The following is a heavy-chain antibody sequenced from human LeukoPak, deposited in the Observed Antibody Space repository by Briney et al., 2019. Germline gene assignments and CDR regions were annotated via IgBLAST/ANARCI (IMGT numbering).Heavy chain of an antibody. Sequence: WGSLRLSCAASGFSFNNAWMSWVRQAPGKGLEWVGRIKSKFDGGTSDYAAPVKGRFTISRDDSKNTLYLQINSLRTEDTAVYYCTTDSLGWAENYYYYYMDVWGKGTTVTVSS. J-gene: IGHJ6*03. CDR3: TTDSLGWAENYYYYYMDV. CDR1: GFSFNNAW. CDR2: IKSKFDGGTS. V-gene: IGHV3-15*01. D-gene: IGHD6-19*01.